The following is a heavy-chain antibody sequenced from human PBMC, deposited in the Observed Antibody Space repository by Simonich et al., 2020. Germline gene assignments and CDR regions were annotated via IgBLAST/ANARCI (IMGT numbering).Heavy chain of an antibody. CDR3: AMGLGAGWCDAFYI. CDR2: RSYDYSNK. CDR1: GFTFSCYG. V-gene: IGHV3-30*02. D-gene: IGHD6-19*01. J-gene: IGHJ3*02. Sequence: QVQLVESGGGVVQPGVSLRLSCAASGFTFSCYGMLWMRWVTGVPREWLGCVACRSYDYSNKYYANYEHARFTITRTTPKNPLNRQMNTLRDEDTDGVECAMGLGAGWCDAFYIWGQGTMVTVSS.